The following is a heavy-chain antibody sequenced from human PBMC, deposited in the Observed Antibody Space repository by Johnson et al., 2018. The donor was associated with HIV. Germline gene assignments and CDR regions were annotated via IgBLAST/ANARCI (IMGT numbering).Heavy chain of an antibody. V-gene: IGHV3-15*01. Sequence: VQLVESGGGLVKPGGSLRLSCAASGFTFSSNSMTWVRQAPGKGLEWVGRIKSKTDGGTTDYAAPVKGRFTILRDDSKNTLYLQMNSLKIEDTAVYYCTTLYYNFWSGYYGESFDLWGQGTMVTVSS. CDR3: TTLYYNFWSGYYGESFDL. CDR1: GFTFSSNS. D-gene: IGHD3-3*01. J-gene: IGHJ3*01. CDR2: IKSKTDGGTT.